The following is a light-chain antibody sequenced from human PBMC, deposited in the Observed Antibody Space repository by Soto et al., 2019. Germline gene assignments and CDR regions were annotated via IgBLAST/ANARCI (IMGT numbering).Light chain of an antibody. CDR3: HQPNSYPLT. Sequence: DIQLTQSPSFLSASVGGRVTITCRASQAISSHLTWYQQKPGKAPNPLIYGASTLQSGVPSRFSGRGSGEQFTLLIRSLHPEDFATYYCHQPNSYPLTFGPGTTVDIK. J-gene: IGKJ3*01. CDR2: GAS. CDR1: QAISSH. V-gene: IGKV1-9*01.